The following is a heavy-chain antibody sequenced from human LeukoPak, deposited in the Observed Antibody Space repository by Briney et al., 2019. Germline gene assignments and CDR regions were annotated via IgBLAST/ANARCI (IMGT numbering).Heavy chain of an antibody. Sequence: NPSETLSLTCAVYGGSFSGYYWSWIRQPPGKGLEWIGEINHSGSTNYNPSLKSRVTISVDTSKNQLSLKLSSVTAADTAVYYCARGGYNWNYPNYYYYYYGMDVWGQGTTVTVSS. V-gene: IGHV4-34*01. J-gene: IGHJ6*02. CDR2: INHSGST. CDR1: GGSFSGYY. D-gene: IGHD1-7*01. CDR3: ARGGYNWNYPNYYYYYYGMDV.